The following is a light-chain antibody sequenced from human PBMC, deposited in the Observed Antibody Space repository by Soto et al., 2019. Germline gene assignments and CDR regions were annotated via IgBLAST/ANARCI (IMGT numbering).Light chain of an antibody. CDR1: SSDIGAYNY. J-gene: IGLJ1*01. CDR3: FSFTARQPQI. CDR2: EVT. Sequence: QSVLTQPASVSGSPGQSITISCTGTSSDIGAYNYVSWFQQHPDKAPKLMIYEVTNRPSGVSNRFSGSKSGNAASLTISGLQAEDEAYYFCFSFTARQPQIFGTGTKVTVL. V-gene: IGLV2-14*01.